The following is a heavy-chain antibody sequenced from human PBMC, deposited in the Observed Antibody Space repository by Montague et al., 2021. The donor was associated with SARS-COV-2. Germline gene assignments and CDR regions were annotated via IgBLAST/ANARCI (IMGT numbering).Heavy chain of an antibody. CDR2: ISWNSGTI. Sequence: SLRLSCAASGFTFDDYVMYRVRQAPGKGLVWVSRISWNSGTIDYADSVKGRFTISRDNTENSLYLQMNSLRTEDTALYYCAKDGLIRGVNYFDYWGQGTLVTVSS. CDR3: AKDGLIRGVNYFDY. CDR1: GFTFDDYV. D-gene: IGHD3-10*01. J-gene: IGHJ4*02. V-gene: IGHV3-9*01.